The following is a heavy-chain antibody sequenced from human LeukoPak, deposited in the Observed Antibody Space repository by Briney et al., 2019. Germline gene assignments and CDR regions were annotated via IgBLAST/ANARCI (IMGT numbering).Heavy chain of an antibody. D-gene: IGHD6-6*01. Sequence: GASVKVSCKASGYTFTGYYMHWVRQAPGQGLEWMGWINPNSGGTNYAQKFQGRVTMTRDTSISTAYMEPSRLRSDDTAVYYCARDLLGYIAAGYWGQGTLVTVSS. CDR3: ARDLLGYIAAGY. CDR1: GYTFTGYY. V-gene: IGHV1-2*02. CDR2: INPNSGGT. J-gene: IGHJ4*02.